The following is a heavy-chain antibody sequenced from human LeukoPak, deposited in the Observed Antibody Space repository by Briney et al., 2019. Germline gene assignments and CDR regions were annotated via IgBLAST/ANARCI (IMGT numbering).Heavy chain of an antibody. V-gene: IGHV1-18*01. D-gene: IGHD4-17*01. CDR2: ISAYNGNT. CDR1: GYTFTSYG. CDR3: ARASNDYGDYYYFDY. Sequence: ASVEVSCKASGYTFTSYGISWVRQAPGQGLEWMGWISAYNGNTNYAQKLQGRVTMTTDTSTSTAYMELRSLRSDDTAVYYCARASNDYGDYYYFDYWGQGTLVTVSS. J-gene: IGHJ4*02.